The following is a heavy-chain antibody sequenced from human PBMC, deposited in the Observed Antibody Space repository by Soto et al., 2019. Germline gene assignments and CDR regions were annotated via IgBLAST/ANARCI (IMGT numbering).Heavy chain of an antibody. CDR3: AKSSALGYCSSTSCYTIDY. J-gene: IGHJ4*02. D-gene: IGHD2-2*02. CDR1: GFTFSTCW. Sequence: PGGSLRHSCPAAGFTFSTCWMSWVRQAPGKGLEWVSNIRQNGSKKYYVDSVKGRFTISRDNTKNTLYLQMNSLRAEDTAVYYCAKSSALGYCSSTSCYTIDYWGQGTLVTVSS. V-gene: IGHV3-7*05. CDR2: IRQNGSKK.